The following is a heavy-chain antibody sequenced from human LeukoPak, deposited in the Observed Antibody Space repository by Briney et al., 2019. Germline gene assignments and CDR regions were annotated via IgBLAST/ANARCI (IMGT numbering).Heavy chain of an antibody. CDR1: GYTFTSYY. V-gene: IGHV1-46*01. CDR2: INPSGGST. Sequence: ASVXVXCXASGYTFTSYYMHWVRQAPGQGLXWMGIINPSGGSTSYAQKFQGRVTMTRDTSTSTVYMELSSLRSEDTAVYYCARSDSSSSHFDYWGQGTLVTVSS. D-gene: IGHD6-13*01. CDR3: ARSDSSSSHFDY. J-gene: IGHJ4*02.